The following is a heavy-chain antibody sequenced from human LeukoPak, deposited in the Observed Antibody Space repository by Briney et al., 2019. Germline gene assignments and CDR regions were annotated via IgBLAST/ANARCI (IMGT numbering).Heavy chain of an antibody. Sequence: SETLSLTCAVYGGSFSGYYWSWIRQPPGKGLEWIGEINHSGSTNYNPSLKSRVTISVDTSKNQFSLKLSSVTAADTAVYYCASLPIAAAGPYYMDVSGKGNTVTVSS. J-gene: IGHJ6*03. V-gene: IGHV4-34*01. CDR1: GGSFSGYY. D-gene: IGHD6-13*01. CDR2: INHSGST. CDR3: ASLPIAAAGPYYMDV.